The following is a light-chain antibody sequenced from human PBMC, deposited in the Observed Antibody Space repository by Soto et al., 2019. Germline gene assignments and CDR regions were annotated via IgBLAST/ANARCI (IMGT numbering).Light chain of an antibody. J-gene: IGKJ1*01. Sequence: IVLTQSPATLSLSPGERATLSCRASQSVSSYLAWYQQKPGQAPRLLIYDASNRATGIPARFSGSGSGTDFTLTISSLEPEDFAVYYCQQRSNGPWTFGQGTKVEI. CDR3: QQRSNGPWT. V-gene: IGKV3-11*01. CDR2: DAS. CDR1: QSVSSY.